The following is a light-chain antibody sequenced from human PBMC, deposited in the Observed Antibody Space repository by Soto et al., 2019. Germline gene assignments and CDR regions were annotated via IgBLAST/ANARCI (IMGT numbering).Light chain of an antibody. J-gene: IGLJ1*01. V-gene: IGLV2-14*03. Sequence: QSALTQPASVSGSPGQSIAISCTGTSSDIGAYNYVSWYQQHPGKAPKLMIYDVSNRPSGVSDRFSGSKSGNTASLTISGLQAEDDGDYYCSSYTRSNTYVFGTGTKLTVL. CDR2: DVS. CDR3: SSYTRSNTYV. CDR1: SSDIGAYNY.